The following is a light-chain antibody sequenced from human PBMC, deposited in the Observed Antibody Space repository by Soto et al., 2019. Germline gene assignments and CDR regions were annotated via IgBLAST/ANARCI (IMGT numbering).Light chain of an antibody. Sequence: IVLTQSPGTLSLSPGERATLSCRASQSVSSDYLAWYQQKPGQAPRLLISAVSSRVAGIPDRFSGSGSGTDFTLTISRLEPEDFAVYYCQQYGSSPPMYTFGQGTKLEIK. CDR3: QQYGSSPPMYT. CDR2: AVS. J-gene: IGKJ2*01. CDR1: QSVSSDY. V-gene: IGKV3-20*01.